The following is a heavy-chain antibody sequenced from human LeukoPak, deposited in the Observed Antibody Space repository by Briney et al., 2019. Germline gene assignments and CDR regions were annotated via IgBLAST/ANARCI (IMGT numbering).Heavy chain of an antibody. CDR3: AKERASIPANDVFDI. D-gene: IGHD2-21*01. CDR1: GFTFSSYA. Sequence: GGSLRLSCAASGFTFSSYAMSWVRQAPGKGLEWVLAISGSGGSTYYADSVKGRFTISRDNSKNTLYLQMNSLRAEATAVYYCAKERASIPANDVFDIWGQGTMVTVSA. J-gene: IGHJ3*02. V-gene: IGHV3-23*01. CDR2: ISGSGGST.